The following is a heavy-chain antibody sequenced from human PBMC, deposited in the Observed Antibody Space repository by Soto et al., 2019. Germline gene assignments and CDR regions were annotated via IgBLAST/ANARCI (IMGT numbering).Heavy chain of an antibody. J-gene: IGHJ4*02. V-gene: IGHV1-3*01. Sequence: ASAQVSCKASGYTFTSYAMHWVRQAPGQRLEGMGWINAGNGNTKYSQKFQGRVTITRDTSASTAYMELSSLRSEDTAVYYCAKDYYDSSGYYPPALLFDYWGQGTLVTVSS. CDR3: AKDYYDSSGYYPPALLFDY. D-gene: IGHD3-22*01. CDR2: INAGNGNT. CDR1: GYTFTSYA.